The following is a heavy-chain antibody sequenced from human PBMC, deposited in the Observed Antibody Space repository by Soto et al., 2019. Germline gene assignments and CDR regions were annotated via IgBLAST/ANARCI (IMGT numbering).Heavy chain of an antibody. Sequence: GGSLRLSCAASGFTFSSYSMNWVRQAPGKGLEWVSYISSSSSTIYYADSVKGRFTISRDNAKNSLYLQMNSLRAEDTAVYYCAREPPKIGYWGQGTLVTVSS. CDR2: ISSSSSTI. V-gene: IGHV3-48*01. CDR1: GFTFSSYS. CDR3: AREPPKIGY. J-gene: IGHJ4*02.